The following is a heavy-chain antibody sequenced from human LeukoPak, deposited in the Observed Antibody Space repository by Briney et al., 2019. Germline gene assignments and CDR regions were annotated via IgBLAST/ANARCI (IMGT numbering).Heavy chain of an antibody. CDR1: GYTFSNFG. CDR3: ARDGTSTDDY. CDR2: ISAYNVTP. V-gene: IGHV1-18*04. Sequence: ASVKVSCKASGYTFSNFGIGWVRQAPGQGLEWMGWISAYNVTPPYPQKLQGRLTMTSDTSTSTAYMELRSLRPDDTAVYYCARDGTSTDDYWGQGTLVTVSS. J-gene: IGHJ4*02. D-gene: IGHD1-7*01.